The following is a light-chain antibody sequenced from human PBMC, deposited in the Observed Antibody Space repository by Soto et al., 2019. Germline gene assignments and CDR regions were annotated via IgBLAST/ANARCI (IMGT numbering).Light chain of an antibody. V-gene: IGKV3-11*01. J-gene: IGKJ2*01. CDR3: QQRSHWPRT. CDR2: DAS. Sequence: EIVLTQSPATLSLSLGERATLSCRASQSVSSYLAWYQQKPGQAPRLLIYDASNRATGIPARFSGSGSGTDFTLTISSLEPEDFAVYYCQQRSHWPRTFGQGTKLEIK. CDR1: QSVSSY.